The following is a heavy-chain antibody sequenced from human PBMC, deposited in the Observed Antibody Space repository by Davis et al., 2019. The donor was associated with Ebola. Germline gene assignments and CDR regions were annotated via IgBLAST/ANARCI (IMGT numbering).Heavy chain of an antibody. CDR1: GFTFSRYG. V-gene: IGHV3-30*02. J-gene: IGHJ4*02. Sequence: GESLKIPCAASGFTFSRYGMHWVRQAPGKGLEWVAVIWYDGSNKYYADSVKGRFTISRDNSKNTLYLQMNSLRAEDTALYYCAQAYSSSWYGAFDYWGQGTLVTVSS. D-gene: IGHD6-13*01. CDR3: AQAYSSSWYGAFDY. CDR2: IWYDGSNK.